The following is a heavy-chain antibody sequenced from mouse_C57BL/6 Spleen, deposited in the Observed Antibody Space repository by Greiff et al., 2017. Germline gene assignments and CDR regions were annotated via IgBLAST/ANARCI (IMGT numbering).Heavy chain of an antibody. CDR1: GFTFSSYA. CDR2: ISDGGSYI. CDR3: ARDWDYDYDELAY. V-gene: IGHV5-4*01. D-gene: IGHD2-4*01. J-gene: IGHJ3*01. Sequence: DVHLVESGGGLVKPGGSLKLSCAASGFTFSSYAMSWVRQTPEKRLEWVATISDGGSYIYYPDNVKGRFTISRDNAKNNLYLQMSHLKSEDTAMYYCARDWDYDYDELAYWGQGTLVTVSA.